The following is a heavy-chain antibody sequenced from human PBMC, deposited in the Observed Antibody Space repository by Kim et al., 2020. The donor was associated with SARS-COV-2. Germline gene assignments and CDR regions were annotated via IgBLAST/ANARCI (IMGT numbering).Heavy chain of an antibody. CDR1: GFTFSNYA. CDR3: ANVLLWFGELGDY. CDR2: ISGPGST. V-gene: IGHV3-23*01. D-gene: IGHD3-10*01. Sequence: GGSLRLSCAASGFTFSNYAMSWVRQAPGKGLEWVSGISGPGSTYYADSVKGRFTISRDNSKNTLYLQMNSLRAEDTALYYCANVLLWFGELGDYWGQGTLVTVSS. J-gene: IGHJ4*02.